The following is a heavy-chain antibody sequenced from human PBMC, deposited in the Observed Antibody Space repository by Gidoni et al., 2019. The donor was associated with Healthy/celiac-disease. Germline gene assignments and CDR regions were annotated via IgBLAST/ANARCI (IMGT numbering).Heavy chain of an antibody. CDR3: ARGRSYFRYFQH. D-gene: IGHD1-26*01. CDR2: INHSGST. J-gene: IGHJ1*01. CDR1: GGSLSGYY. Sequence: QVQLQQRGAGPLKPSEPLSLTCAVYGGSLSGYYWSWIRQPPGKGLEWIGEINHSGSTNYNPSLKSRVTISVDTSKNQFSLKLGSVTAADTAVYYCARGRSYFRYFQHWGQGTLVTVSS. V-gene: IGHV4-34*01.